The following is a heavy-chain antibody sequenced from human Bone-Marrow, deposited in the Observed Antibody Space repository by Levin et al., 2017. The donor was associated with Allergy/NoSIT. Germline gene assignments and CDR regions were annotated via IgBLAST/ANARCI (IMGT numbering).Heavy chain of an antibody. CDR3: AVWFRGVINY. CDR1: GFTFSDHY. D-gene: IGHD3-10*01. CDR2: SKNKASSYTT. V-gene: IGHV3-72*01. Sequence: AGGSLRLSCAASGFTFSDHYMDWVRQAPGKGLEWVGQSKNKASSYTTDYAASVKGRFTISRDHSKNSLYLQMDSLKTEDTAVYYCAVWFRGVINYWGQGTLVTVSS. J-gene: IGHJ4*02.